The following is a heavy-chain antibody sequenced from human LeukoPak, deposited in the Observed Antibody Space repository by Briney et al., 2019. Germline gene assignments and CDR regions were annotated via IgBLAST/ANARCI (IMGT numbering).Heavy chain of an antibody. V-gene: IGHV3-33*01. D-gene: IGHD4-11*01. CDR2: VWNDGSKT. CDR1: GFIFSGYG. CDR3: ARGVRTVDY. Sequence: PGRSRRLSCAASGFIFSGYGMYWVRQAPGKGLEWVADVWNDGSKTYYADSVKGRFTISRDNSKNTLYLQMDSLKPEDTAVYYCARGVRTVDYWGQGTLVTVSS. J-gene: IGHJ4*02.